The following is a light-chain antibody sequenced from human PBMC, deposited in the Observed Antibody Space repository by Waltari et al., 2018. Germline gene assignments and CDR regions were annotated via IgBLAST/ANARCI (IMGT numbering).Light chain of an antibody. Sequence: EIVLTQFPASLSVSPGERATLSCRASQGVSINLAWSQQKPGQSPRPLISRASSRATGVPARFSGGGSETDFSLTISSLQSEDFAVYYCQQYETWPLNTFGQGTILEIK. CDR2: RAS. V-gene: IGKV3-15*01. CDR1: QGVSIN. J-gene: IGKJ2*01. CDR3: QQYETWPLNT.